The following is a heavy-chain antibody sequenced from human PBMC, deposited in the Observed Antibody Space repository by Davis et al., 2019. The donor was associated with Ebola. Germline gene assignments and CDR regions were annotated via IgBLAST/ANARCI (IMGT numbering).Heavy chain of an antibody. CDR2: IRTYDGNT. V-gene: IGHV1-18*01. CDR1: GYSLARLG. J-gene: IGHJ4*02. Sequence: ASVPVPCQTSGYSLARLGLSGVRQAPREGLERLGSIRTYDGNTNYAQKLQDRVTMTTDTSTTIVFMELRNLRSDDTAAYWCGRGAGAPDYWGKGTRVTVSS. CDR3: GRGAGAPDY. D-gene: IGHD3-10*01.